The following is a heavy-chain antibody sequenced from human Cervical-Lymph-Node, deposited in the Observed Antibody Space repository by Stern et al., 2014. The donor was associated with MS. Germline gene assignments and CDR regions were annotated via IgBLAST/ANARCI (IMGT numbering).Heavy chain of an antibody. J-gene: IGHJ6*02. CDR2: FDPEDGEA. CDR1: GYTLTDVS. CDR3: ATSGHRLGLDV. D-gene: IGHD6-25*01. V-gene: IGHV1-24*01. Sequence: QVQLVQSGAEAKKPGASVKVSCKLSGYTLTDVSMNWVRQVHGKGLEWVGGFDPEDGEAINTQKFQGRFTMTEDTSTDTAYMQLSSLKSDDTAVYYCATSGHRLGLDVWGQGTTVIVSS.